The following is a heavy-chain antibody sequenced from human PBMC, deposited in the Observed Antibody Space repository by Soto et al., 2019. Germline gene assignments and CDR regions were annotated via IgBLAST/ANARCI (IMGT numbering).Heavy chain of an antibody. CDR1: GYTFTGYY. D-gene: IGHD3-10*01. V-gene: IGHV1-2*02. CDR2: INPKSGGT. J-gene: IGHJ4*02. Sequence: QVQLVQSGAEVKKPGASVKVSCKASGYTFTGYYMHWVRQAPGQGLEWMGWINPKSGGTNYAQKFQGLVTMARDTAISTAYMGLSRLRSDPTAVYYCARGRGDIWFGELSQDFDYWGQGTLVTVSS. CDR3: ARGRGDIWFGELSQDFDY.